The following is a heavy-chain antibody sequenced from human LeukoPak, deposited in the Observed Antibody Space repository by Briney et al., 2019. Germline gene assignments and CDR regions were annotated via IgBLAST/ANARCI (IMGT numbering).Heavy chain of an antibody. CDR1: GGSDNYY. D-gene: IGHD6-13*01. J-gene: IGHJ4*02. V-gene: IGHV4-39*01. CDR3: ARRAALGSSWDFDF. Sequence: PSETLSLTCTVSGGSDNYYWGWIRQPPGKGLEWIASIHYTGKTYYNPSLKSRVTISVGTSNNQVLLRLSSVPAADPAVYYCARRAALGSSWDFDFWGQGTLVTVSS. CDR2: IHYTGKT.